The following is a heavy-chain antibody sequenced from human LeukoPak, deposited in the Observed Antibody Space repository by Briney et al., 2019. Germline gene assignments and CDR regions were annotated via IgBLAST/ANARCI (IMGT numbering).Heavy chain of an antibody. D-gene: IGHD4-11*01. CDR3: AKDAQRGFDYSNSLEY. V-gene: IGHV3-33*06. J-gene: IGHJ4*02. CDR2: IWNDGSNR. CDR1: GFTFSHYG. Sequence: GGSLRLSCVASGFTFSHYGMHWVRQAPGKGLEWVAVIWNDGSNRYYADSVKGRLTISRDNSKNTVYLQMNSLRAADTSVYYCAKDAQRGFDYSNSLEYWGQGTLVTVSS.